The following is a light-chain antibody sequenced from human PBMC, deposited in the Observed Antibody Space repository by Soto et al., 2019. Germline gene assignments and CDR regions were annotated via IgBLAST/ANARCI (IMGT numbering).Light chain of an antibody. CDR3: QQRSNWPRFT. J-gene: IGKJ2*01. CDR2: DAS. V-gene: IGKV3-11*01. Sequence: EIVLTQSPATLSLSPGERATLSCRASQSVSNYLAWYQQKPGQAPRLLIYDASNSATGIPARFSGRGSGTDFTITISGLAPEDFAVYYCQQRSNWPRFTFGQGTKVEIK. CDR1: QSVSNY.